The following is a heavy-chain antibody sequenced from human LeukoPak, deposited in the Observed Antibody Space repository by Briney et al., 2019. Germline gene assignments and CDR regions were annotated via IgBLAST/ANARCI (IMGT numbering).Heavy chain of an antibody. CDR1: GGSFSGYY. CDR2: INHSGST. D-gene: IGHD1-26*01. V-gene: IGHV4-34*01. CDR3: ARAAVGATRRGDAFDV. Sequence: PSETLSLTCAVYGGSFSGYYWSWIRQPPGKGLEWTGEINHSGSTNYNPSLKSRVTISVDTSKNQFSLKLSSVTAADTAVYYCARAAVGATRRGDAFDVWGQGTMVTVSS. J-gene: IGHJ3*01.